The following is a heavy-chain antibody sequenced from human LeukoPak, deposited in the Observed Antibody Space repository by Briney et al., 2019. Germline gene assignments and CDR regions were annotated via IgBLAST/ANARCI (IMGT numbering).Heavy chain of an antibody. J-gene: IGHJ5*02. D-gene: IGHD3-22*01. CDR3: ATSGAYYYDSSGYYSRWFDP. CDR2: FDPEDGET. Sequence: ASVKVSCKVSGYTLTELSMHWVRQAPGKGLEWVGGFDPEDGETIYAQKFQGRVTMTEDTSTDTAYMELSSLRSEDTAVYYCATSGAYYYDSSGYYSRWFDPWGQGTLVTVSS. V-gene: IGHV1-24*01. CDR1: GYTLTELS.